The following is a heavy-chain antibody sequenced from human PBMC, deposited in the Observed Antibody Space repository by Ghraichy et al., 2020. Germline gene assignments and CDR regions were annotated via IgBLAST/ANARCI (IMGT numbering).Heavy chain of an antibody. J-gene: IGHJ4*02. D-gene: IGHD3-22*01. V-gene: IGHV3-73*01. Sequence: LSLTCAASGFTFSGSAMHWVRQASGKGLEWVGRIRSKANSYATAYAASVKGRFTISRDDSKNTAYLQMNSLKTEDTAVYYCTRHEVNYYDSSGYYYLQDYWGQGTLVTVSS. CDR3: TRHEVNYYDSSGYYYLQDY. CDR2: IRSKANSYAT. CDR1: GFTFSGSA.